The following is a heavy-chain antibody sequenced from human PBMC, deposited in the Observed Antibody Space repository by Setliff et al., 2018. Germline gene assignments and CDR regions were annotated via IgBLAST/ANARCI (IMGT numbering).Heavy chain of an antibody. V-gene: IGHV4-61*02. CDR1: GGSISSGSYY. Sequence: SETLSLTCTVSGGSISSGSYYWSWIRQPAGKGLEWIGRIYSSGSTKYNPSLKSRVTISGDTSKNQFSLKLSSVTAADMAVYYCARGAPGWELLSWFDPWGQGTLVTVSS. CDR2: IYSSGST. D-gene: IGHD1-26*01. CDR3: ARGAPGWELLSWFDP. J-gene: IGHJ5*02.